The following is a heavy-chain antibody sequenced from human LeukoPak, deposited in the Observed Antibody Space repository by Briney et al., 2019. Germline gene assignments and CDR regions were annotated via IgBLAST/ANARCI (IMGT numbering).Heavy chain of an antibody. CDR3: ARGLRSSSSFFDY. J-gene: IGHJ4*02. V-gene: IGHV1-8*03. D-gene: IGHD6-6*01. CDR2: MNPNSGST. CDR1: GYTFTSYD. Sequence: ASVKVSCKASGYTFTSYDINWVRQATGQGLEWMGWMNPNSGSTGYAQTFQGRVTITRNTSISTAYMELSSLRSEDTAVYYCARGLRSSSSFFDYWGQGILVTISS.